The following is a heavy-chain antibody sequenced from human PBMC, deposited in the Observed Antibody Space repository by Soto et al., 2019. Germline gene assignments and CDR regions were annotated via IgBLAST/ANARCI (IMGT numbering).Heavy chain of an antibody. CDR1: GYSFTSYW. CDR2: IYPGDSDS. D-gene: IGHD1-26*01. Sequence: PGESLKISCEGSGYSFTSYWIGSVRQMPGKGLEWMGGIYPGDSDSRYSPSFQGQVTISADNSISTAYLQWSSLKASDTAMYYCARLDSGSYPYYYYYGMDVWGQGTTVTVSS. CDR3: ARLDSGSYPYYYYYGMDV. J-gene: IGHJ6*02. V-gene: IGHV5-51*01.